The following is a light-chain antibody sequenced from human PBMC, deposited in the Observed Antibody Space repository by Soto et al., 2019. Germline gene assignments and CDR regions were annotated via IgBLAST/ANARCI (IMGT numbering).Light chain of an antibody. CDR1: QSVSSTY. J-gene: IGKJ4*01. V-gene: IGKV3-20*01. CDR2: GAS. CDR3: QQYGSSPLT. Sequence: EIVLTQSPGTLSLSPGERGTLSCRASQSVSSTYLAWYQQKPGQAPRLLIYGASNRATGIPDGFSGSGSGTDFTLTISRLEPEDFAVYYCQQYGSSPLTFGRGTKVDIK.